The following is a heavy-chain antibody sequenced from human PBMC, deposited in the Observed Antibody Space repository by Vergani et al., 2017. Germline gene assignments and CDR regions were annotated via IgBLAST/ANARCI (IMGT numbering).Heavy chain of an antibody. V-gene: IGHV3-73*02. CDR3: TRSDDFWSGYSDY. J-gene: IGHJ4*02. D-gene: IGHD3-3*01. CDR1: GFTFSGSA. Sequence: EVQLVESGGGLVQPGGSLKLSCAASGFTFSGSAMHWVRQASGKGLEWVGRIRSKANSYATAYAASVKGRFTISRDDSKNTAYLQMNSLKTEDTAVYYGTRSDDFWSGYSDYWGQGTLVTVSS. CDR2: IRSKANSYAT.